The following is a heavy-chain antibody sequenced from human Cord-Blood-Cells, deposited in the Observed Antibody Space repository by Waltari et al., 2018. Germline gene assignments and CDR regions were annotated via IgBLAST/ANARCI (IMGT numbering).Heavy chain of an antibody. Sequence: QLQLQESGPGLVKPSETLSLTCTVSGGSISSSSYYWGWIRQPPGKGLEWIGSIYYSGSTYYIPSLKSRVTISVDTSKNQFSLKLSSVTAADTAVYYCARYTVVSSDYWGQGTLVTVSS. CDR2: IYYSGST. J-gene: IGHJ4*02. CDR3: ARYTVVSSDY. D-gene: IGHD3-22*01. CDR1: GGSISSSSYY. V-gene: IGHV4-39*01.